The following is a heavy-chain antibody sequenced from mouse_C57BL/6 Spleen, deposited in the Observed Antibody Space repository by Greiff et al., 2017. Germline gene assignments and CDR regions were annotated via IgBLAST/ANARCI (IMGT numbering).Heavy chain of an antibody. V-gene: IGHV2-9-1*01. CDR1: GFSLTSYA. CDR3: ARSLYYYSNYAFDY. J-gene: IGHJ2*01. Sequence: QVQLKESGPGLVAPSQSLSITCTVSGFSLTSYAISWVRQPPGKGLEWLGVIWTGGGTNYNSALKSRLSISKDNAKSQVFLKMNSLQTDDTARYYCARSLYYYSNYAFDYWGQGTTLTVSS. D-gene: IGHD2-5*01. CDR2: IWTGGGT.